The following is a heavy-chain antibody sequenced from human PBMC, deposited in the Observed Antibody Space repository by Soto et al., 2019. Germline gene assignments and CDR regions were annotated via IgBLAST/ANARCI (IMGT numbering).Heavy chain of an antibody. CDR2: ISSSSSYI. CDR3: ARSSPYYYGSGSYYAYYYYYMDV. D-gene: IGHD3-10*01. Sequence: GGSLRLSCAASGFTFSSYSMNWVRQAPGKGLEWVSSISSSSSYIYYADSVKGRFTISRDNAKNSLYLQMNSLRAEDTAVYYCARSSPYYYGSGSYYAYYYYYMDVWGKGTTVTVSS. V-gene: IGHV3-21*01. J-gene: IGHJ6*03. CDR1: GFTFSSYS.